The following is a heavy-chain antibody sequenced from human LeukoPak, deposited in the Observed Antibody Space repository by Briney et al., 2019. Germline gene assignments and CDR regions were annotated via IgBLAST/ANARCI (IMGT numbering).Heavy chain of an antibody. J-gene: IGHJ4*02. D-gene: IGHD4-11*01. CDR2: INTGGSST. CDR3: ARSNQADDY. CDR1: GFTFSNYW. Sequence: GGSLRPSCTASGFTFSNYWMHWVRQVPGKGLVWVSRINTGGSSTTYADSVKGRFTISRDNAKSTLYLQMNSLRVEDTAVYYCARSNQADDYWGQGTLVTVSS. V-gene: IGHV3-74*01.